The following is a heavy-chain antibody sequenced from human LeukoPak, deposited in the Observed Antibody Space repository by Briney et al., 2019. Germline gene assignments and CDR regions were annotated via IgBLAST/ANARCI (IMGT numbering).Heavy chain of an antibody. CDR1: GFTFSSYS. CDR3: ARGLQYSSGWAPFGY. CDR2: ISSSSSYI. Sequence: GGSLRLSCAASGFTFSSYSMSWVRQAPGKGLVWVSSISSSSSYIYYADSVKGRFTISRDNDKNSLYLQMNSLRAEDTAVYYCARGLQYSSGWAPFGYWGQGTLVTVSS. J-gene: IGHJ4*02. V-gene: IGHV3-21*01. D-gene: IGHD6-19*01.